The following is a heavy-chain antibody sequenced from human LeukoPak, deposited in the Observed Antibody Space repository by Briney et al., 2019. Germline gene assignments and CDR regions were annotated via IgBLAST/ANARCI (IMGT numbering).Heavy chain of an antibody. D-gene: IGHD1-26*01. J-gene: IGHJ6*02. CDR1: GYTFTGYY. Sequence: ALVKVSCKASGYTFTGYYMHWVRQAPGQGLEWMGWINPNSDGTNYAQKFQGRVTMTRDTSISTAYMELSRLRSDDTAVYYCAREVGATTYYYYGMDVWGQGTTVTVSS. CDR2: INPNSDGT. CDR3: AREVGATTYYYYGMDV. V-gene: IGHV1-2*02.